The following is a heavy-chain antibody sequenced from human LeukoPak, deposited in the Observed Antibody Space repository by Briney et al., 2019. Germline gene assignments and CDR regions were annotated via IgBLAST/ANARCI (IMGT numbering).Heavy chain of an antibody. CDR2: IYTSGST. CDR1: GGPISSYY. CDR3: AKLYSGTYYDFWSGYGEIGWFDP. D-gene: IGHD3-3*01. J-gene: IGHJ5*02. V-gene: IGHV4-4*09. Sequence: SETLSLTCTVSGGPISSYYWSWIRQPPGKGLECIGYIYTSGSTNYNPSLKGRVTISVHTSKNQFSLKLSSVTAADTAVYYCAKLYSGTYYDFWSGYGEIGWFDPCGQGTLVTVSS.